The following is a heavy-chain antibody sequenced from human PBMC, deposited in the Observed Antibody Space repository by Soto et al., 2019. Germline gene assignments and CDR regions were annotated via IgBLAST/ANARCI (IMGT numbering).Heavy chain of an antibody. CDR3: ARRARDGYNSPIDY. CDR1: EITFTSYA. D-gene: IGHD5-12*01. Sequence: EVQLLESGGGWVQPGGSLRLSCVASEITFTSYAMNWCRKFPGKGLEWVSGISGGGGRTAYADSVKGRFTISRANSKNTLYLQMNSLRADDTGSYDWARRARDGYNSPIDYWGQGTLVTVSS. V-gene: IGHV3-23*01. CDR2: ISGGGGRT. J-gene: IGHJ4*02.